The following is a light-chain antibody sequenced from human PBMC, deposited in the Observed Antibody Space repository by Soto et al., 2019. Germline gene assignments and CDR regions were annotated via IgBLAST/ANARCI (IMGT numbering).Light chain of an antibody. V-gene: IGKV3-11*01. CDR3: PWRSSWPPFT. CDR2: DAS. J-gene: IGKJ5*01. CDR1: QSVSSY. Sequence: EIVLTQSPATLSLSPGERATLSCRASQSVSSYLAWYQQKPGQAPRLLIYDASNRATSIPARFSGSGSGTDFALTIRSLDPEDFSVCYCPWRSSWPPFTFGQATRLEI.